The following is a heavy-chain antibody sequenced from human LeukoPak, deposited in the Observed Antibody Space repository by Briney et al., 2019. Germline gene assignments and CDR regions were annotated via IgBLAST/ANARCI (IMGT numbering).Heavy chain of an antibody. D-gene: IGHD2-8*02. Sequence: SETLSLTCAVYGGSFSGYYWSWIRQPPGKGLEWIGEINHSGSTNYNPSLKSQVSISIDTSKNQFSLKLTSVTAADTAVYYCAGYREYWDWHFDLWGRGAPVTVSP. CDR1: GGSFSGYY. V-gene: IGHV4-34*01. CDR2: INHSGST. CDR3: AGYREYWDWHFDL. J-gene: IGHJ2*01.